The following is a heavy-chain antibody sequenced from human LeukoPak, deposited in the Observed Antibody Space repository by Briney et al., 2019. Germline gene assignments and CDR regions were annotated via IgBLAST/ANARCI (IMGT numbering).Heavy chain of an antibody. J-gene: IGHJ3*02. CDR1: GYTFTGYY. CDR3: ARDRGQAYCGGDCYSGAFDI. CDR2: INPNSGGT. D-gene: IGHD2-21*01. V-gene: IGHV1-2*02. Sequence: ASVKVSCKASGYTFTGYYIHWVRQAPGQGLEWMGWINPNSGGTNYARKFQGRVTMTRDTSISTAYMELSRLRSDDTAVYYCARDRGQAYCGGDCYSGAFDIWGQGTMVTVSS.